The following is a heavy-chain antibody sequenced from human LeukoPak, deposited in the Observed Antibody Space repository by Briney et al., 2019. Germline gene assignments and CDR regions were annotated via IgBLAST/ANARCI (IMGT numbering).Heavy chain of an antibody. Sequence: SVKVSCKASGGTSSSYAISWVRQAPGQGLEWMGGIIPIFGTANYAQKFQGRVTITADESTSTAYMELSSLRSEDTAVYYCARHCSSTSCYGGGEFDYWGQGTLVTVSS. CDR1: GGTSSSYA. J-gene: IGHJ4*02. CDR3: ARHCSSTSCYGGGEFDY. D-gene: IGHD2-2*01. V-gene: IGHV1-69*01. CDR2: IIPIFGTA.